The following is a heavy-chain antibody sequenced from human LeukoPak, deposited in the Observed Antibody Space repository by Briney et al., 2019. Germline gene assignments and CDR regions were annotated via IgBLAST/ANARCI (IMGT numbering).Heavy chain of an antibody. CDR2: IKQDGSEK. D-gene: IGHD5-24*01. Sequence: GGSLRLSCAPSGFTFSTYWMSWVRQAPGKGLEWVANIKQDGSEKYYVDFVKGRFTISRDNAKNSLYLQMNSLRAEDTAVYYCANGDGFDYWGQGTLVTVSS. CDR3: ANGDGFDY. CDR1: GFTFSTYW. J-gene: IGHJ4*02. V-gene: IGHV3-7*01.